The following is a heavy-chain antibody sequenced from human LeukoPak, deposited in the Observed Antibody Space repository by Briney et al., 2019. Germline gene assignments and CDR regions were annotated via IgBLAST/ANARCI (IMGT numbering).Heavy chain of an antibody. V-gene: IGHV1-69*01. CDR3: ARGAAAAGTGPLDI. CDR1: GGTFSSYA. Sequence: SVKVSCKASGGTFSSYAISWVRQAPGQGLEWMGGIIPIFSTANYAQKFQGRVTITADESTSTAYMELSSLRSEDTAVYYCARGAAAAGTGPLDIWGQGTMVTVSS. D-gene: IGHD6-13*01. J-gene: IGHJ3*02. CDR2: IIPIFSTA.